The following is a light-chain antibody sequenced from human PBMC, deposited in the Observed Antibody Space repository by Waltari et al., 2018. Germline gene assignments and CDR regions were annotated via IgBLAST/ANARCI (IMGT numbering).Light chain of an antibody. Sequence: IVLTQSPGTLSLSPGERATLSCSASQSVSIYLAWYQQKPGQAPRLLIYHTSTRATGIPDRFSGSGSGTDFSLTISGLEPEDFAVYYCQHYKSLPVSFGQGTRVEIK. V-gene: IGKV3-20*01. CDR3: QHYKSLPVS. CDR2: HTS. J-gene: IGKJ1*01. CDR1: QSVSIY.